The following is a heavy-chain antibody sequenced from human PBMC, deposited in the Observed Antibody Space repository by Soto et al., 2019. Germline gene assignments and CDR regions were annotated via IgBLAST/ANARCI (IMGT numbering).Heavy chain of an antibody. V-gene: IGHV4-34*01. Sequence: SETLSLTCAVYGGSFSGYYWSWIRQPPGKGLEWIGEINHSGSTNYNPSLKSRVTISVDTSKNQISLKLRSVTAADTAMNYCAKTMAMVRGVKGWFDPWGQGTLVTVS. CDR1: GGSFSGYY. CDR3: AKTMAMVRGVKGWFDP. CDR2: INHSGST. J-gene: IGHJ5*02. D-gene: IGHD3-10*01.